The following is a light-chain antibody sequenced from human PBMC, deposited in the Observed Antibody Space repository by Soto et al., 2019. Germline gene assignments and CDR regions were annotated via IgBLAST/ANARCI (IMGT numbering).Light chain of an antibody. Sequence: QSVLTQPASVSGSPGQSITISCTGTSSDVGGYNYVSWYQHHPGKAPKLIIYDVSNRPSGVSNPFSGSKSGNTASLTISGLQPEDEADYYCSSYTTTNTLGYVFGTGTKVTVL. CDR3: SSYTTTNTLGYV. CDR2: DVS. V-gene: IGLV2-14*03. J-gene: IGLJ1*01. CDR1: SSDVGGYNY.